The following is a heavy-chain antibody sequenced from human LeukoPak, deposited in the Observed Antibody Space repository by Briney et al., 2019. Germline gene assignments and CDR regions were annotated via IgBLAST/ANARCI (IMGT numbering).Heavy chain of an antibody. CDR2: IYPGDSDT. V-gene: IGHV5-51*01. J-gene: IGHJ4*02. CDR1: GYSFTNSW. Sequence: GESLKISCKGSGYSFTNSWIGWVRQMPGKGLEWMGIIYPGDSDTRYSPSFQGQVTISADKSISTAYLQWISLKASDTAMYYCATLGPATGNSAFDYWGQGTLVTVSS. D-gene: IGHD6-13*01. CDR3: ATLGPATGNSAFDY.